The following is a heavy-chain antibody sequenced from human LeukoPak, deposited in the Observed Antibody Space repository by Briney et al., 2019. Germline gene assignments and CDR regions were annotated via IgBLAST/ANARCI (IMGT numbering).Heavy chain of an antibody. Sequence: GGSLRLSCAASGFAFSTYGMNWVRQAPGKGLEWVAYIRYDGSNKYHADSVKGRFTITRDNSKNTLYLQVNSLRTDDTAVYYCARNKVAISGTLYTYFGPWGLGTLVTVSS. CDR3: ARNKVAISGTLYTYFGP. J-gene: IGHJ5*02. CDR1: GFAFSTYG. D-gene: IGHD1-20*01. V-gene: IGHV3-30*02. CDR2: IRYDGSNK.